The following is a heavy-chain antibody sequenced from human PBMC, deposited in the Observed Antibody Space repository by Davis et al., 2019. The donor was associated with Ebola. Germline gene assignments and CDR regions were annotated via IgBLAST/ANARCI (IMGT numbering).Heavy chain of an antibody. CDR3: ARGSIAVAGPADY. V-gene: IGHV3-30*03. D-gene: IGHD6-19*01. Sequence: PAGSLTLSCAASGFTSSGYGMHWVRQAPGKGLEWVAVISHDGSNKYLADSVKGRFTISRDNSKNTLYLQMNSLRAEDTAVYYCARGSIAVAGPADYWGQGTLVTVSS. CDR2: ISHDGSNK. J-gene: IGHJ4*02. CDR1: GFTSSGYG.